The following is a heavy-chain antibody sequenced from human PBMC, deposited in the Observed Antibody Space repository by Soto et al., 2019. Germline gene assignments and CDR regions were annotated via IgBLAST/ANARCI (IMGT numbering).Heavy chain of an antibody. CDR3: ARHTGEVLLELALDY. CDR1: GGSISSSSYY. J-gene: IGHJ4*02. V-gene: IGHV4-39*01. CDR2: IYYSGST. Sequence: SETLSLTCTVSGGSISSSSYYWGWIRQPPGKGLEWIGSIYYSGSTYYNPSLRTRVTISIDTSKNQFSLKLSSVTAADTAVYYGARHTGEVLLELALDYWGQGTLVTVSS. D-gene: IGHD1-7*01.